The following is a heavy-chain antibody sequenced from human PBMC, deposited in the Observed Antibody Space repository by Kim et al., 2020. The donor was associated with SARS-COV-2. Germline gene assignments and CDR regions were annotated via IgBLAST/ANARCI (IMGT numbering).Heavy chain of an antibody. J-gene: IGHJ5*02. CDR2: IHHSGST. CDR1: GGSMSSSNW. Sequence: SETLSLTCAVSGGSMSSSNWWSWVRQSSGKGLEWIGEIHHSGSTNYNPSLKRRVTISVDKSKTQFSLKLSFVTAADTGVYYCARIFSTGFDPWGQGTLVT. CDR3: ARIFSTGFDP. V-gene: IGHV4-4*02.